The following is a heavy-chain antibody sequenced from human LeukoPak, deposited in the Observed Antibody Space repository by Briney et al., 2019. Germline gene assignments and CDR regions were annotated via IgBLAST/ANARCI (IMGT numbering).Heavy chain of an antibody. Sequence: PSETLSLTCSVSGGSISSYYWSWIRQPPGKGLEWIGYIFYSGSTNYNPSLKSRVTISLDTSKNQFSLKLSSVTAADTAVYYCARDYGGSYFYYFDYWGQGTLVTVSS. CDR2: IFYSGST. D-gene: IGHD1-26*01. CDR1: GGSISSYY. J-gene: IGHJ4*02. V-gene: IGHV4-59*12. CDR3: ARDYGGSYFYYFDY.